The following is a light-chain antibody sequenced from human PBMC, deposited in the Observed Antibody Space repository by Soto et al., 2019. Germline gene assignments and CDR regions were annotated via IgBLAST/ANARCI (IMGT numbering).Light chain of an antibody. CDR3: QRYSTLPMYT. CDR2: DAS. J-gene: IGKJ2*01. CDR1: QDINNY. V-gene: IGKV1-33*01. Sequence: DIQMTQSPSSLSASVGDRVTITCQASQDINNYLNWYQQKPGRAPKLLIYDASTLETGVSSRFSGSGSGTDFTFTISSLQPEDVAKYYCQRYSTLPMYTFGQGTKLEIE.